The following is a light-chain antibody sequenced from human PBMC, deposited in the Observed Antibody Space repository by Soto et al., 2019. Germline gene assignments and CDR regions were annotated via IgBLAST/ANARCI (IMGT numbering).Light chain of an antibody. CDR3: QSYDIRNHEVG. J-gene: IGLJ2*01. CDR1: SGSIASNY. Sequence: NFMLTQPHSVSESPGKTVTISCTRSSGSIASNYVQWYQQRPGSAPTTVIYEDNQRPSGVPDRFSGSIDSSSNSASLTISGLKTEDEADYSCQSYDIRNHEVGFCGGTNVTVL. CDR2: EDN. V-gene: IGLV6-57*04.